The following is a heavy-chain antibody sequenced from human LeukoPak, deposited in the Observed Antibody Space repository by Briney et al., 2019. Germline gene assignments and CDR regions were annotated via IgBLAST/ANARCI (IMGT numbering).Heavy chain of an antibody. CDR2: IYYSGST. CDR1: GGSISSSSYY. Sequence: SETLSLTCTVSGGSISSSSYYWGWIRQPPGKGLEWIGSIYYSGSTYYNPSLKSRVTISVDTSKNQFSLKLSSVTAADTAVYYCARVWVVAGTPFFDHWGQGTLVTVSS. D-gene: IGHD6-19*01. J-gene: IGHJ4*02. V-gene: IGHV4-39*07. CDR3: ARVWVVAGTPFFDH.